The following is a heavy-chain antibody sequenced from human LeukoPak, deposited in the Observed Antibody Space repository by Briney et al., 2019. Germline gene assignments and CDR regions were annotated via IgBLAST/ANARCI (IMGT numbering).Heavy chain of an antibody. V-gene: IGHV1-69*01. CDR2: IIPIFGTA. J-gene: IGHJ5*02. CDR1: GGTFSSYA. D-gene: IGHD5-24*01. Sequence: SVKVSCKASGGTFSSYAISWVRQAPGHGLEWMGGIIPIFGTANYAQKFQGRVTITADESTSTAYMELSSLRSEDTAVYYCANVEMATISILGVENWFDPWGQGTLVTVSS. CDR3: ANVEMATISILGVENWFDP.